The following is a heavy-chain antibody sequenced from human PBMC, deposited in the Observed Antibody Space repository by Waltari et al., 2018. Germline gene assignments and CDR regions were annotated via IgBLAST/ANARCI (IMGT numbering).Heavy chain of an antibody. CDR2: IYYSGST. V-gene: IGHV4-59*01. Sequence: QVQLQESGPGLVKTSETLSLTCTVSGGSIRSYYWSWIRQPPGKGLEWIGYIYYSGSTNYNPSLKSRVTISVDTSKNQFSLKLSSVTAADTAVYYCAREASRYDFWSGYPSGYYYMDVWGKGTTVTVSS. J-gene: IGHJ6*03. CDR3: AREASRYDFWSGYPSGYYYMDV. D-gene: IGHD3-3*01. CDR1: GGSIRSYY.